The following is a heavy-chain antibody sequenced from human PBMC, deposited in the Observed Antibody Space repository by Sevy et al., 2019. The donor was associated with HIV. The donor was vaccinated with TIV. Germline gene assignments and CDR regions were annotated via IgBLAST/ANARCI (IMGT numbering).Heavy chain of an antibody. J-gene: IGHJ4*02. CDR3: TTDSWSQEDYYDY. CDR1: GFTFTNAW. V-gene: IGHV3-15*01. D-gene: IGHD6-13*01. CDR2: FKGKPSGGGI. Sequence: GGSLRLCCAASGFTFTNAWMSWVRQAPGKGLEWVGSFKGKPSGGGIDYAAPVKGRFTISRDDSKNTLYLQMSSLRTEDTAVYYSTTDSWSQEDYYDYWVQGTLVTVSS.